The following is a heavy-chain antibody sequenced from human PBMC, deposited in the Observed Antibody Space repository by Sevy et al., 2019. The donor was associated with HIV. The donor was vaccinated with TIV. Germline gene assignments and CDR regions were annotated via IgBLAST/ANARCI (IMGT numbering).Heavy chain of an antibody. CDR3: ARAETHIVVVPAAKSPLYYYYYMDV. J-gene: IGHJ6*03. V-gene: IGHV3-7*03. CDR2: IKQDGSEK. D-gene: IGHD2-2*01. Sequence: GGSLRLSCAASGFTFSSYWMSWVHQAPGKGLEWVANIKQDGSEKYYVDSVKGRFTISRDNAKNSLYLQMNSLRAEDTAVYYCARAETHIVVVPAAKSPLYYYYYMDVWGKGTTVTVSS. CDR1: GFTFSSYW.